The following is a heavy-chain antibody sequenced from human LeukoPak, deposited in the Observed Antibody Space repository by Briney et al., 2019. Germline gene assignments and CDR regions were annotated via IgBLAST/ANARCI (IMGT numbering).Heavy chain of an antibody. V-gene: IGHV1-2*02. CDR3: ARDFRPNYDILTGYYIFSWFDP. Sequence: ASVKVSCKASGYTFTGYYMHWVRQAPGRGLEWMGWINPNSGGTNYAQKFQGRVTMTRDTSISTAYMELSRLRSDDTAVYYCARDFRPNYDILTGYYIFSWFDPWGQGTLVTVSS. D-gene: IGHD3-9*01. J-gene: IGHJ5*02. CDR1: GYTFTGYY. CDR2: INPNSGGT.